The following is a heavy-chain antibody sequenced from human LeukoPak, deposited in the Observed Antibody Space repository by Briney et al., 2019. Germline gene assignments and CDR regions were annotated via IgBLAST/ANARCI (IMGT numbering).Heavy chain of an antibody. CDR3: ARPNSVLRFLEWPKGGYYYYYMDV. Sequence: ASVKVSCKASGYTFTSYDINWVRQATGEGIEWMGWMNPNSGNTGYAQKFQGRVTMTSNTSISTAYMELSSLRSEDTAVYYCARPNSVLRFLEWPKGGYYYYYMDVWGKGTTVTVSS. V-gene: IGHV1-8*01. CDR1: GYTFTSYD. CDR2: MNPNSGNT. D-gene: IGHD3-3*01. J-gene: IGHJ6*03.